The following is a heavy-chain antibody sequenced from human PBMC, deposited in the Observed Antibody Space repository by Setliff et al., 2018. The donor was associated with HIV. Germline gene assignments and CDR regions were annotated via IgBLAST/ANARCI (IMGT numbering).Heavy chain of an antibody. CDR1: GGSISGYY. D-gene: IGHD3-10*01. CDR3: ARAPFYYGSGSYQTFDY. V-gene: IGHV4-59*12. CDR2: ITYSGST. J-gene: IGHJ4*02. Sequence: SETLSLTCTVSGGSISGYYWSWIRQPPGKGLEWIGYITYSGSTKYNPSLKSRVTISIDTSKNQFSLKLSSVTAADSAVYYCARAPFYYGSGSYQTFDYWGQGTLVTVS.